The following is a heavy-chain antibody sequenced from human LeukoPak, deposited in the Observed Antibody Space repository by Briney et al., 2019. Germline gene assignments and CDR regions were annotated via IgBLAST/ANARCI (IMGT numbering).Heavy chain of an antibody. V-gene: IGHV1-8*03. D-gene: IGHD3-16*02. CDR3: ARGLTWMITFGGVIVPTYNWFDP. Sequence: ASVKVSCKASGYTFTSCDIKSVRQATGQGVEWMGWMNPNSGNTGYAQKFQGRVTITRNTSISTAYMELSSLRSEETAGYYCARGLTWMITFGGVIVPTYNWFDPWGQGTLVTVSS. J-gene: IGHJ5*02. CDR1: GYTFTSCD. CDR2: MNPNSGNT.